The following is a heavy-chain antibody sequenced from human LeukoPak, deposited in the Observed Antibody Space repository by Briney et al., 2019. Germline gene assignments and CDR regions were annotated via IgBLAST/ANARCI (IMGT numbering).Heavy chain of an antibody. Sequence: SETLSLTCAVYGGPFCGYHWRWIRQPPGKGLEWNGGINHSGSTNYNPSLKSRVTISVDTSKNQFSLQLSSVTAADTAVYYCARDLDYYGSGRYWFDPWGQGTLVTVSS. CDR1: GGPFCGYH. CDR2: INHSGST. V-gene: IGHV4-34*01. J-gene: IGHJ5*02. CDR3: ARDLDYYGSGRYWFDP. D-gene: IGHD3-10*01.